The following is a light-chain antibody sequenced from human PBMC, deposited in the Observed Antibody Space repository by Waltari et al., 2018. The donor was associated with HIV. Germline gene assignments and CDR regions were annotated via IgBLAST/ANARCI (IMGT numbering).Light chain of an antibody. Sequence: QSVLTQPPSASGTPGQRVTISCSGSSSHIGSNYVYWYQQLPGSAPKLLIYSNNQRPSGVPDRFSGSKSGTSASLAISGLRSEDEADYYCAAWDDSLSGVVIGGGTKLTVL. J-gene: IGLJ2*01. CDR1: SSHIGSNY. V-gene: IGLV1-47*01. CDR2: SNN. CDR3: AAWDDSLSGVV.